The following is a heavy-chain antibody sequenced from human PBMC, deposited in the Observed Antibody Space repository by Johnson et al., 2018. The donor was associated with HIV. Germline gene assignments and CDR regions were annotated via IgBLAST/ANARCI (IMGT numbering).Heavy chain of an antibody. Sequence: QMLLVESGGGVVQPGRSLRLSCAASGFTFSSYAMHWVRQAPGKGLEWVAVISHDGSNKYYADSVKGRFTISSDNSKNTLYLQMYSLRAEDTAVYYCTTGTGYYYGSGSYSHAFDIWGQGTMVTVSS. CDR3: TTGTGYYYGSGSYSHAFDI. CDR2: ISHDGSNK. J-gene: IGHJ3*02. V-gene: IGHV3-30*03. CDR1: GFTFSSYA. D-gene: IGHD3-10*01.